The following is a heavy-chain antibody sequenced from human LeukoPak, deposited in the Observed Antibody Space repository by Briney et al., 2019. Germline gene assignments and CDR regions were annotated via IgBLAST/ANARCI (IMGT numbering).Heavy chain of an antibody. CDR2: IHTDGIST. V-gene: IGHV3-74*01. J-gene: IGHJ4*02. CDR3: ASGELHSLYYFDY. D-gene: IGHD1-7*01. Sequence: PGGSLRLSCAASGFTFSNYWMHWVRQAPGKGLVWVSRIHTDGISTTYADSVKGRFTISRDNAKNTLYLQMNSLRADDTAVYYCASGELHSLYYFDYWGQGTLVTVSS. CDR1: GFTFSNYW.